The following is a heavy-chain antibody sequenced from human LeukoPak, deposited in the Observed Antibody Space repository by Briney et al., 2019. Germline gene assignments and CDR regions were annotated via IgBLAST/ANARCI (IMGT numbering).Heavy chain of an antibody. D-gene: IGHD1-1*01. J-gene: IGHJ4*02. CDR3: ARAGVRDY. CDR1: GFTFSSYS. CDR2: ISSSSSYI. V-gene: IGHV3-21*01. Sequence: PGGSLRLSRAASGFTFSSYSMNWVRQAPGKGLEWGSSISSSSSYIYYAASVKGRFTISRDNATNSLYLQMNSLRAEDTAVYYCARAGVRDYWGQGTLVTDSS.